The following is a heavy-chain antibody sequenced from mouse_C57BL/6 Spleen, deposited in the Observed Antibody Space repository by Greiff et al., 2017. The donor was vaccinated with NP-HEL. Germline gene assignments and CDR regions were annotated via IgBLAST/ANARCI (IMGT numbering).Heavy chain of an antibody. CDR1: GFTFSDYG. Sequence: EVHLVESGGGLVKPGGSLKLSCAASGFTFSDYGMHWVRQAPEKGLEWVAYISSGSSTIYYADTVKGRFTISRDNAKNTLFLQMISLRSEDTAMYYCARNYDYLYAMDYWGQGTSVTVSS. V-gene: IGHV5-17*01. D-gene: IGHD2-4*01. J-gene: IGHJ4*01. CDR3: ARNYDYLYAMDY. CDR2: ISSGSSTI.